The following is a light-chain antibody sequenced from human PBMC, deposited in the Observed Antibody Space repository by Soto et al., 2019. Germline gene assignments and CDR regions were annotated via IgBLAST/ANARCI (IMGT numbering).Light chain of an antibody. CDR2: YAS. CDR1: QSVSNN. J-gene: IGKJ5*01. CDR3: QQYNNWPPIT. Sequence: EIMMTQSPATLSVSPGERATLSCRASQSVSNNLAWYQQKPGQAPRLLIYYASTRATGIPARFSGSGSGTEFTLTISRLQSEDFALYYCQQYNNWPPITFDQGTRLEIK. V-gene: IGKV3-15*01.